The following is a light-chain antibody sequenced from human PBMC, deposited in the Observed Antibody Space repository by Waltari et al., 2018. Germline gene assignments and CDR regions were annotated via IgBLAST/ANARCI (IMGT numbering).Light chain of an antibody. CDR2: RDD. CDR1: HLKYKR. V-gene: IGLV3-9*02. CDR3: QVWDNTNAI. Sequence: SYDLTQPPYVSVAPGETATITCVGIHLKYKRVHWCRQKTGQAPVLVIFRDDNRPSGIPERFSASNSGNTATLNITGAQAGDEADYYCQVWDNTNAIFGGGTKLTVL. J-gene: IGLJ2*01.